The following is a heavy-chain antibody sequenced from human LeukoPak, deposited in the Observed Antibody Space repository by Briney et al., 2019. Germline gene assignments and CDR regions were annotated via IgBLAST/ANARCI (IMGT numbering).Heavy chain of an antibody. CDR1: GYTFTSYG. D-gene: IGHD2-2*01. J-gene: IGHJ6*04. Sequence: ASVKVSCKASGYTFTSYGISWVRQARGQGLEWMGWISAYNGNTNYAQKLQGRVTMTTDTSTSTAYMELRSLRSDDTAVYYCARDRIVVVPAASPLYYYYGMDVWGKGTTVSVSS. V-gene: IGHV1-18*04. CDR2: ISAYNGNT. CDR3: ARDRIVVVPAASPLYYYYGMDV.